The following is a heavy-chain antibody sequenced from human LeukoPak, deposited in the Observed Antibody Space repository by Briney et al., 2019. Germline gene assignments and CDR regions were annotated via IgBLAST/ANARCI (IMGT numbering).Heavy chain of an antibody. D-gene: IGHD3-10*01. J-gene: IGHJ2*01. CDR1: GFTFSDYY. CDR2: ISSSSSYT. CDR3: ARLTMVRGVTNWYFDL. Sequence: GGSLRLSCAASGFTFSDYYMSWIRQAPGKGLEWVSYISSSSSYTNHADSVKGRFTISRDNAKNSLYLQMNSLRAEDTAVYYCARLTMVRGVTNWYFDLWGRGTLVTVSS. V-gene: IGHV3-11*06.